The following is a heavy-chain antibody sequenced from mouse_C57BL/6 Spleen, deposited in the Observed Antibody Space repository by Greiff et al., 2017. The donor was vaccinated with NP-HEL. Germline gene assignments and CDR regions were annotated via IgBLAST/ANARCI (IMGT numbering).Heavy chain of an antibody. CDR1: GYTFTSYW. D-gene: IGHD2-5*01. V-gene: IGHV1-59*01. J-gene: IGHJ4*01. Sequence: QVQLQQPGAELVRPGTSVKLSCKASGYTFTSYWMHWVKQRPGQGLEWIGVIDPSDSYTNYNQKFKGKATLTVDTYSSTAYMQLSSLPSDDSAVSYCARSSDSNYDYAMDYLGQGTSVTVSS. CDR3: ARSSDSNYDYAMDY. CDR2: IDPSDSYT.